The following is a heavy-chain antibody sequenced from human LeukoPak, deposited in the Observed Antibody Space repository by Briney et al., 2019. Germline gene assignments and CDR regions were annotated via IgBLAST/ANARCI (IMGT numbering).Heavy chain of an antibody. CDR2: ISRSSSYI. Sequence: GGSLRLSCAASGFTFSSYSMNWVRQAPGKGLEWVSSISRSSSYIYYADSVKGRFTISRDNAKNSLYLQMNSLRADDTALYYCARDWYSSNWYGNSFDYWGQGTLVSVSS. J-gene: IGHJ4*02. D-gene: IGHD6-13*01. CDR3: ARDWYSSNWYGNSFDY. V-gene: IGHV3-21*01. CDR1: GFTFSSYS.